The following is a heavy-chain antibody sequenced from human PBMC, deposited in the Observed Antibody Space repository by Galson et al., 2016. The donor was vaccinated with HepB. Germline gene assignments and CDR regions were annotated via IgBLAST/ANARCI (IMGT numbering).Heavy chain of an antibody. D-gene: IGHD6-19*01. J-gene: IGHJ4*02. CDR3: ARETIAVAGPDFFDY. CDR1: GGSMRSYY. Sequence: SETLSLTCTVSGGSMRSYYWSWIRQPPGKGLEWIGYISYRGSTNYNPSLKSRVTMSVDTSINQFSLKMSSVTAADAAVYYCARETIAVAGPDFFDYWGQGTLVTVSS. CDR2: ISYRGST. V-gene: IGHV4-59*01.